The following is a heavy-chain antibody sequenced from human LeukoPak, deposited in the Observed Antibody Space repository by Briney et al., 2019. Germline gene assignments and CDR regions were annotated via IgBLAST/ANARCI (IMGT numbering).Heavy chain of an antibody. CDR2: IIPIFGTA. D-gene: IGHD2-2*01. V-gene: IGHV1-69*06. Sequence: GASVKVSCKASGGTFSSYAIRWVRQAPGQGLEWMGGIIPIFGTANYAQKFQGRVTITADKSTSTAYMELSSLRSEDTAVYYCSAGGCSSTSCYSTGMVYYGMDVWGKGTTVTVSS. CDR3: SAGGCSSTSCYSTGMVYYGMDV. CDR1: GGTFSSYA. J-gene: IGHJ6*04.